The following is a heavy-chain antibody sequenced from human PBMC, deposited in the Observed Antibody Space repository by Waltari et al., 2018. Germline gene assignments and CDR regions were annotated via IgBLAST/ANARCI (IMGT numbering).Heavy chain of an antibody. CDR3: AKIGVSGHWYFDL. D-gene: IGHD6-19*01. V-gene: IGHV3-23*01. CDR2: ISTSGDLT. CDR1: GRTFSNCP. J-gene: IGHJ2*01. Sequence: EVQLLESGGGLVQPGGSLRLSRAPSGRTFSNCPMSWVRQTPGKGLQWVSTISTSGDLTYYADSVRGRFTVSRDNSKNTLYLQMNSLRAEDTATYYCAKIGVSGHWYFDLWGRGTLVTVSS.